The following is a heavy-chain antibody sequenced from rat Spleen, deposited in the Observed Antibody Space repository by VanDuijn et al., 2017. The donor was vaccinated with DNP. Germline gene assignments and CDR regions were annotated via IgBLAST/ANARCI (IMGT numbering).Heavy chain of an antibody. Sequence: EVQLVESGGGLVQPGRSLKLSCVASGFTFRDYYMAWVRQVPTKGLEWVAYISYDGGRNYNGDSVKGRFTISRDNAKSTLYLQMNSLRSEDMATYYCARHVLPLRVWDYWGQGVMVTVSS. CDR3: ARHVLPLRVWDY. D-gene: IGHD1-4*01. J-gene: IGHJ2*01. CDR2: ISYDGGRN. CDR1: GFTFRDYY. V-gene: IGHV5-22*01.